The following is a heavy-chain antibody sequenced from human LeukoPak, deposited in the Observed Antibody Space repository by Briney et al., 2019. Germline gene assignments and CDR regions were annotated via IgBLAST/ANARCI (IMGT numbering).Heavy chain of an antibody. CDR3: ARDMITFGDPSLYGMDV. CDR2: IWYDGSNK. CDR1: GFTFSSYG. J-gene: IGHJ6*02. Sequence: GRSLRLSCAASGFTFSSYGMHWVRQAPGKGLEWVAVIWYDGSNKYYADSVKGRFTISRDNSKNTLYLQMNSLRAEDTAVYYRARDMITFGDPSLYGMDVWGQGTTVTVSS. V-gene: IGHV3-33*01. D-gene: IGHD3-16*01.